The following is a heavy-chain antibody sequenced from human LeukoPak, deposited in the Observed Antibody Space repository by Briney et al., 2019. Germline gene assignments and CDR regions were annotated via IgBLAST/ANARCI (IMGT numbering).Heavy chain of an antibody. J-gene: IGHJ4*02. Sequence: GGSLRLSCAASGFTFSSYAMSWVRQAPGKGLEWVANIKQDGSEKYYVDSVKGRFTISRDNARNSLYLQINSLRAEDTAVYYCAKDLYGGDYWGQGTLVTVSS. CDR3: AKDLYGGDY. CDR1: GFTFSSYA. V-gene: IGHV3-7*01. D-gene: IGHD4-23*01. CDR2: IKQDGSEK.